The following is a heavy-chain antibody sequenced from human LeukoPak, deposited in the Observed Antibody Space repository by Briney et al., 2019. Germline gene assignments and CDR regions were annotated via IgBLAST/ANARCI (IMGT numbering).Heavy chain of an antibody. V-gene: IGHV3-30-3*01. CDR3: ARLDSRATDY. D-gene: IGHD4-11*01. CDR1: GFTFSSYA. Sequence: GGSLRLSCAASGFTFSSYAMHWVRQAPGKGLEWVAVISYDGSNEYYADSVKGRFTISRDNSKNTLYLQMNSLRAEDTAVYYCARLDSRATDYWGQGTLVTVSS. CDR2: ISYDGSNE. J-gene: IGHJ4*02.